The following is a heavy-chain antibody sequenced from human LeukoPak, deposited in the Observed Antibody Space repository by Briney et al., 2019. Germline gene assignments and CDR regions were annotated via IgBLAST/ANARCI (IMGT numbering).Heavy chain of an antibody. V-gene: IGHV3-23*01. CDR2: ISGSGAST. J-gene: IGHJ4*02. D-gene: IGHD6-19*01. CDR3: AKDKGSGWRLFDY. CDR1: GFTFSSYA. Sequence: GGSLRLSCAASGFTFSSYAMSWVRQAPGKGLEWVSAISGSGASTYYADSVKGRFTISRDNSKNTLYLQMNSLRAEDTAVYYCAKDKGSGWRLFDYWGQGTLVTVSS.